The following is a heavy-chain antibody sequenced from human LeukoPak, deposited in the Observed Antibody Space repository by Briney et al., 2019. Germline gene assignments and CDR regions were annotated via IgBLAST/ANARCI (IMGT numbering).Heavy chain of an antibody. CDR2: ISASGSTI. J-gene: IGHJ6*02. Sequence: GGSLRLSCVTSGFTFSNHAMNWVRQAPGKGLEWVSGISASGSTIYYADSVKGRFTISRDISKHTVFLQMNSLGAEDMAVYYCAKSSGYFYYYAMDVWGQGTTVTVSS. D-gene: IGHD5-18*01. V-gene: IGHV3-23*01. CDR3: AKSSGYFYYYAMDV. CDR1: GFTFSNHA.